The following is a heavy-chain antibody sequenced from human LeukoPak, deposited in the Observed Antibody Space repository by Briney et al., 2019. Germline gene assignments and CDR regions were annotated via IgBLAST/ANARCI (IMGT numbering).Heavy chain of an antibody. V-gene: IGHV3-53*01. J-gene: IGHJ3*02. CDR1: GFTFSSYG. CDR3: ARDRRGYSYFVSGAFDI. D-gene: IGHD5-18*01. CDR2: IYSGGST. Sequence: GGSLRLSCAASGFTFSSYGMHWVRQAPGKGLEWVSVIYSGGSTYYADSVKGRFTISRDNSKNTLYLQMNSLRAEDTAVYYCARDRRGYSYFVSGAFDIWGQGTMVTVSS.